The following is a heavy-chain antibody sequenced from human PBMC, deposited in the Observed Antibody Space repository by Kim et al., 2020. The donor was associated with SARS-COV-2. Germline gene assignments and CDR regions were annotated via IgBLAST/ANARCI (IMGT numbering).Heavy chain of an antibody. CDR2: IIPISGTA. D-gene: IGHD3-16*01. CDR3: ARDLLGGDYNYYYRMDV. CDR1: GGTFSSYA. J-gene: IGHJ6*02. Sequence: SVKVSCKASGGTFSSYAISWVRQAPGQGLEWMGGIIPISGTANYAQKFQGRVTITADKSTSTAYMDLSSLRSEDTAVYYCARDLLGGDYNYYYRMDVWGQGTTVTVSS. V-gene: IGHV1-69*06.